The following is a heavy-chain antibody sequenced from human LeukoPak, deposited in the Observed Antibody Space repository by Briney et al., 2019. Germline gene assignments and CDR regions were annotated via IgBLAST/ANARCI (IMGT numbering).Heavy chain of an antibody. CDR3: ARGRYSSSWYGYYYYMDV. Sequence: NPSETLSLTCTVSGGSISSSSYYWGWIRQPPGKGLEWIGSIYYSGSTYYNPSLKSRVTISVDTSKNQFSLKLSSVTAADTAVYYCARGRYSSSWYGYYYYMDVWGKGTTVTVSS. J-gene: IGHJ6*03. V-gene: IGHV4-39*07. D-gene: IGHD6-13*01. CDR2: IYYSGST. CDR1: GGSISSSSYY.